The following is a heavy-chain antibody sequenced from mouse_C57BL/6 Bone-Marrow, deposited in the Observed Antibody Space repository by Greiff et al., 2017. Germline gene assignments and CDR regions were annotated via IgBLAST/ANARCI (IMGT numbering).Heavy chain of an antibody. D-gene: IGHD2-14*01. V-gene: IGHV1-74*01. CDR3: ATHRYVTAYAMDY. CDR2: INPSDSDT. Sequence: QVQLQQPGAELVKPGASVKVSCKASGYTFTSYWMHWVKQRPGQGLEWIGRINPSDSDTNYNQKFKGKATLTVDKSSSTAYMQLSSLTSEESAVYYCATHRYVTAYAMDYWGQGTSVTVSS. J-gene: IGHJ4*01. CDR1: GYTFTSYW.